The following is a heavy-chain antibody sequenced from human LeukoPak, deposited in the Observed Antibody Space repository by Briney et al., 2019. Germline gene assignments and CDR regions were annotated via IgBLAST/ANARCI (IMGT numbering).Heavy chain of an antibody. CDR3: ARVAAGYSSSWYLDY. D-gene: IGHD6-13*01. CDR1: GGSISSSSYY. J-gene: IGHJ4*02. CDR2: IYYSGST. Sequence: SETLSLTCTVSGGSISSSSYYWGWIRQPPGKGLEWIGSIYYSGSTYYNPSLKSRVTISVDTSKNQFSLKLSSVTAADTAVYYCARVAAGYSSSWYLDYWGQGTLVTVSS. V-gene: IGHV4-39*07.